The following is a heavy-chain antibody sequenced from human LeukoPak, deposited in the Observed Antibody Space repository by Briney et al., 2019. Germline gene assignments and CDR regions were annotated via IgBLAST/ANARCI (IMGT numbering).Heavy chain of an antibody. CDR2: IYNSGTT. CDR3: ARGKKDPGVFDY. J-gene: IGHJ4*02. CDR1: FGSIRDYH. Sequence: SETLSLTCSVSFGSIRDYHWSWIRQPPGKGLEWIGYIYNSGTTNYHPSLKGQVTISVDTYKNQFSLKLSSVTAADTAVYYCARGKKDPGVFDYWGQGTQVTVSS. V-gene: IGHV4-59*01.